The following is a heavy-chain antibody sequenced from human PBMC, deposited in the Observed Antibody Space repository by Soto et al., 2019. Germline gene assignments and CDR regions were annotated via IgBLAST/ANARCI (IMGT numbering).Heavy chain of an antibody. D-gene: IGHD6-19*01. Sequence: SETLSLTCTVSGGSISSYYWSWIRQPPGKGLEWIGYIYYSGSTNYNPSLKSRVTISVDTSKNQFSLKLSSVTAADTAVYYCARLGLAGKLDYWGQGTLVTVSS. CDR2: IYYSGST. CDR3: ARLGLAGKLDY. J-gene: IGHJ4*02. CDR1: GGSISSYY. V-gene: IGHV4-59*08.